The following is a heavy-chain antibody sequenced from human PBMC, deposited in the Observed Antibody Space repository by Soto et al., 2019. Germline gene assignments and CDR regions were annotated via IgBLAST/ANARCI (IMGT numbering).Heavy chain of an antibody. V-gene: IGHV4-59*01. D-gene: IGHD3-10*01. CDR2: IYYSGST. CDR3: ARNPADMVRGIGAFDI. Sequence: QVQLQESGPGLVKPSETLSLTCTVSGGSISSYYWSWIRQPPGKGLEWIGYIYYSGSTNYNPSLKRRVTVSVDTSKNQFSLKLGSVTAADTAVYYCARNPADMVRGIGAFDIWGQGTMVTVSS. CDR1: GGSISSYY. J-gene: IGHJ3*02.